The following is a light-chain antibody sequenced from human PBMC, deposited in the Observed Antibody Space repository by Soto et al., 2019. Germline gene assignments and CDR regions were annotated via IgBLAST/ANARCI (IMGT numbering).Light chain of an antibody. CDR3: FSFKTTSTHV. CDR2: EVN. Sequence: LTQPASLSGSPGQSITISCTGTSSDIVAYDYVSWFQQHPGKAPKLMISEVNNRPSGVSNRFSGSKSGNTAYLTISGLQVEDEAEYFCFSFKTTSTHVFGTATKVTV. J-gene: IGLJ1*01. V-gene: IGLV2-14*01. CDR1: SSDIVAYDY.